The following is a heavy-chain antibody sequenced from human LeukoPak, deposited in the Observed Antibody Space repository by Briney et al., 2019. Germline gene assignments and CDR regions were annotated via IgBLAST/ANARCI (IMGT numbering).Heavy chain of an antibody. CDR2: IIPIFGIA. J-gene: IGHJ5*02. CDR1: GGTFSSYA. D-gene: IGHD6-6*01. CDR3: ARGQKEYSSSSATQRFDP. Sequence: SVKVSCKASGGTFSSYAISWVRQAPGQGLEWMGRIIPIFGIANYAQKFQGRATITADKSTSTAYMELSSLRSEDTAVYYCARGQKEYSSSSATQRFDPWGQGTLVTVSS. V-gene: IGHV1-69*04.